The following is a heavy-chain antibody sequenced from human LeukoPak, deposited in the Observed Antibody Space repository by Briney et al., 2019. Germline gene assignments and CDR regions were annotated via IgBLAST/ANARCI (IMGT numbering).Heavy chain of an antibody. CDR2: IKQDGSEK. CDR3: ARVRYSSGWYAYFDY. V-gene: IGHV3-7*01. CDR1: GFTFSGYL. D-gene: IGHD6-19*01. J-gene: IGHJ4*02. Sequence: PGGSLRLSCTASGFTFSGYLMTWVRQAPGKGLEWVATIKQDGSEKYYVDSVKGRFTISKDNAKNSLHLQMNSLRAEDTAVYYCARVRYSSGWYAYFDYWGQGTLVTVSS.